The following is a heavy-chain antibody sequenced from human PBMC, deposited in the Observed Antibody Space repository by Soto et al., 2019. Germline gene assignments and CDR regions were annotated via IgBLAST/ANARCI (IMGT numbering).Heavy chain of an antibody. CDR2: ISYDGSNK. D-gene: IGHD4-17*01. CDR1: GFTFSSYA. CDR3: ARVRVGDYGYFDY. V-gene: IGHV3-30-3*01. J-gene: IGHJ4*02. Sequence: QVQLVASGGGVVQPGRSLRLSCAASGFTFSSYAMHWVRQAPGKGLEWVAVISYDGSNKYYADSVKGRFTISRDNSKNTLYLQMNSLRAEDTAVYYCARVRVGDYGYFDYWGQGTLVTVSS.